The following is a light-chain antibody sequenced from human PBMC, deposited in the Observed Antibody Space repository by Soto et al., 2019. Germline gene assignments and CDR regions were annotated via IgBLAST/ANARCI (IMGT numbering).Light chain of an antibody. J-gene: IGKJ1*01. CDR1: QSVSSTY. Sequence: IVLTQSACTLSWSPGERATLSCGASQSVSSTYLAWYQQKPGQAPRLVIYGASSRATGIPDRFSGRASGTDFTLTISRLEPEDFAVYYCQQYGSSPRTFGQGTKVDI. CDR2: GAS. CDR3: QQYGSSPRT. V-gene: IGKV3-20*01.